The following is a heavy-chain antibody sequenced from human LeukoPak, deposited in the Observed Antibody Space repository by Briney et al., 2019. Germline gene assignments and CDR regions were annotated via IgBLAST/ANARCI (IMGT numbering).Heavy chain of an antibody. V-gene: IGHV3-23*01. D-gene: IGHD1-1*01. CDR2: VCGSGGST. J-gene: IGHJ4*02. CDR1: GFTFSNCA. CDR3: AKGQELDDGVFDS. Sequence: PGGSLRLSCAASGFTFSNCAMSWVRPAAGKELEWVSTVCGSGGSTYYADSVKGRLTISRDNSKNTLYLQMNSLRAEDTAIYYCAKGQELDDGVFDSWGQGTLVTVSS.